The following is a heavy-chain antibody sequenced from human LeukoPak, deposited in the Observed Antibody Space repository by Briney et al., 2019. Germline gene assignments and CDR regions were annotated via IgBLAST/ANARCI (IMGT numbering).Heavy chain of an antibody. J-gene: IGHJ4*02. Sequence: SVKVSCKATGGTFSSYAISWVRQAPGQGLEWMGGIIPIFGTANYAQKFQGRVTITTDESTSTAYMELSSLRSEDTAVYYCASEGYSYGFDYWGQGTLVTVSS. D-gene: IGHD5-18*01. CDR2: IIPIFGTA. CDR1: GGTFSSYA. V-gene: IGHV1-69*05. CDR3: ASEGYSYGFDY.